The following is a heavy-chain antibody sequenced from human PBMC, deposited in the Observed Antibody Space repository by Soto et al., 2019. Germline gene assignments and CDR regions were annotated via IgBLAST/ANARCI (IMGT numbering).Heavy chain of an antibody. CDR3: AKDWATRRGAFDI. Sequence: QLQLQESGSGLVKTSQTLSLTCAVSGGSISGGAYSWGWIRQPPGKGLEWIGYISYVGYMYVNTSFMGRVSMSEDKSKNQISRRLDSMTAADTAIYFCAKDWATRRGAFDIWGRGTMVTVSS. V-gene: IGHV4-30-2*01. CDR2: ISYVGYM. CDR1: GGSISGGAYS. D-gene: IGHD2-15*01. J-gene: IGHJ3*02.